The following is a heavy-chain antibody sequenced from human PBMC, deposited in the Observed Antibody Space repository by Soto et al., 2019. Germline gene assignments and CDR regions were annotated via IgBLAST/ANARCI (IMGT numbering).Heavy chain of an antibody. CDR3: XXXGTPIDY. J-gene: IGHJ4*02. Sequence: QVQLVQSGAEVKKPGASVKVSCKASGYTFTNFGISWVRQAPGQGLEWMGWISAYNGNTNSAQKFQDRVTMTTDTSXXXXXXELXXXXXXXXXXXXCXXXGTPIDYWGQGTLVTVSS. V-gene: IGHV1-18*01. CDR2: ISAYNGNT. D-gene: IGHD3-16*01. CDR1: GYTFTNFG.